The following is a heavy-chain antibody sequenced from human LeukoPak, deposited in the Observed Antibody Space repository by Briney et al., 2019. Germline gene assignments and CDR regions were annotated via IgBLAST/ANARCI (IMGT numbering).Heavy chain of an antibody. CDR1: GFTVGSNY. CDR3: AGHDYGDYGDFDY. D-gene: IGHD4-17*01. V-gene: IGHV3-53*01. CDR2: IYSGGST. Sequence: GGSLRLSCAVSGFTVGSNYMSWVRQAPGKGLEWVSVIYSGGSTYYADSVKGRFTISRDDSKNTLYLQMNSLRAEDTAVYYCAGHDYGDYGDFDYWGQGTLVTVSS. J-gene: IGHJ4*02.